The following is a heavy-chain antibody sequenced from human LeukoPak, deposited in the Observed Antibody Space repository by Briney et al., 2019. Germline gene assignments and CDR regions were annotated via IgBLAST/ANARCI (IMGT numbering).Heavy chain of an antibody. V-gene: IGHV4-59*08. Sequence: SETLSLACIVTGGPIGEYCWSWIRQAPGRGLEWIAYMHYSGIQNYNPSLKSRATVSIATSINQFSLRVDSVTAADTAVYYCARHGGSAFYFHHQRAFDIWGQGTVVTVSS. J-gene: IGHJ3*02. CDR2: MHYSGIQ. CDR1: GGPIGEYC. D-gene: IGHD3-10*01. CDR3: ARHGGSAFYFHHQRAFDI.